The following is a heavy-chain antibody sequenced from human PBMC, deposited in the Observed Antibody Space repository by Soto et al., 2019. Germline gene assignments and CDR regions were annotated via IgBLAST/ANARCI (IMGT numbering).Heavy chain of an antibody. D-gene: IGHD3-22*01. CDR1: GYTFTSYG. CDR2: ISAYNGNT. V-gene: IGHV1-18*01. CDR3: ARDPDLGMSSGYYPD. J-gene: IGHJ4*02. Sequence: ASVKVSCKASGYTFTSYGISWVRQAPGQGLEWMGWISAYNGNTNYAQKLQGRVTMTTDTSTSTAYMELRSLRSEDTAVYYCARDPDLGMSSGYYPDWGQGTLVTVSS.